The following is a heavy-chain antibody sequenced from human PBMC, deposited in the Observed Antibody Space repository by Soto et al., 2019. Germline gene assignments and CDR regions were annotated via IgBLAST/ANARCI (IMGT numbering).Heavy chain of an antibody. CDR1: GFTFNNYG. D-gene: IGHD2-2*01. CDR2: ISYDGSIN. J-gene: IGHJ4*02. CDR3: AKDQGLRSRDGFNPDY. V-gene: IGHV3-30*18. Sequence: QVQLVESGGGVVQPGRYLRLSCAASGFTFNNYGMHWVRQAPGKGLDWVALISYDGSINYYADSVKGRFTISRDNLKNTLYLQMNSLRTADTAVYYCAKDQGLRSRDGFNPDYWGQGTLVTVSS.